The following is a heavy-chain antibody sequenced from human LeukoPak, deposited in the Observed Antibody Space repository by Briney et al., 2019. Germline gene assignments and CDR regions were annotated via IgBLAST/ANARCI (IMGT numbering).Heavy chain of an antibody. CDR2: IWYDGSNK. D-gene: IGHD2-2*01. CDR3: ARGTGLVPASY. J-gene: IGHJ4*01. V-gene: IGHV3-33*01. CDR1: GFTFSSYG. Sequence: GGSLRLSCAASGFTFSSYGMHWVRQAPGKGLEWVAVIWYDGSNKYYADSVKGRFTISRDNSKNTLYLQMNSLRAEDTAVYYCARGTGLVPASYWGQEPWSPSPQ.